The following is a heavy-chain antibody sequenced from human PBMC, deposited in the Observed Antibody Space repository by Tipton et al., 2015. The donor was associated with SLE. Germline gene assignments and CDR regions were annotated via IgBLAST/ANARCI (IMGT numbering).Heavy chain of an antibody. D-gene: IGHD2-2*01. J-gene: IGHJ6*02. CDR3: ARNIVVVPAAYGGMDV. V-gene: IGHV4-59*01. CDR2: IYYSGST. CDR1: GGSFSGYY. Sequence: TLSLTCAVYGGSFSGYYWSWVRQAPGKGLEWIGYIYYSGSTNYNPSLKSRVTISVDTSKNQFSLKLSSVTAADTAVYYCARNIVVVPAAYGGMDVWGQGTTVTVSS.